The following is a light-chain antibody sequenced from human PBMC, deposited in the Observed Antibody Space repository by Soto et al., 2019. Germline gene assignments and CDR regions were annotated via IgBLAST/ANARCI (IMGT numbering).Light chain of an antibody. CDR2: GAS. J-gene: IGKJ1*01. V-gene: IGKV3-20*01. Sequence: EIVLTQSPGTLSLSPGERATLSCRASQSVSSSYLAWYQQKPGQAPRLLIYGASSRATGIPDRFSGSGSGTDFTLTISRLEPEDFAVYFCLHYGISPQTFGQGSKVEVK. CDR3: LHYGISPQT. CDR1: QSVSSSY.